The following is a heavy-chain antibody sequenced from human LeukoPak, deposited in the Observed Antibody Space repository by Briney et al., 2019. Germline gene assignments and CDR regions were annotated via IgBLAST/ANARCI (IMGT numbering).Heavy chain of an antibody. Sequence: GGSLRLSCAASGFTFSSYSMNWVRQAPGKGLEGVSYISSSSSTIYYADSVKGRFTISRDNAKNSLYLQMNSLRDEDTAVYYCARAGPKKNSVTPKQHWYFDLWGRGTLVTVSS. D-gene: IGHD4-17*01. CDR2: ISSSSSTI. J-gene: IGHJ2*01. CDR3: ARAGPKKNSVTPKQHWYFDL. CDR1: GFTFSSYS. V-gene: IGHV3-48*02.